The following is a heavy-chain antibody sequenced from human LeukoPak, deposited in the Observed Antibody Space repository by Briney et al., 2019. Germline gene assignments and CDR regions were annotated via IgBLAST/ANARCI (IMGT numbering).Heavy chain of an antibody. CDR2: LYYSGNT. V-gene: IGHV4-34*01. D-gene: IGHD6-6*01. Sequence: SETLSLTCAVYGGSFSGYYWSWIRQPPGKGLEWIGSLYYSGNTYNPSLKSRVTISVDISKNQFSLNLTSVNAADTAVYYCARVMAARREDLNWFDPWGQGTLVTVSS. J-gene: IGHJ5*02. CDR1: GGSFSGYY. CDR3: ARVMAARREDLNWFDP.